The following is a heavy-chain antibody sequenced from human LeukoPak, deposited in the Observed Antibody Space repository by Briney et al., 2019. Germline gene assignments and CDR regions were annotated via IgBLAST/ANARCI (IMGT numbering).Heavy chain of an antibody. V-gene: IGHV3-48*01. D-gene: IGHD1-7*01. CDR2: IDRSGNDI. CDR3: AKDYITGTGGY. CDR1: GFTFSSYS. J-gene: IGHJ4*02. Sequence: PGGSLRLSCAASGFTFSSYSMNWVRQAPGKGLEWISYIDRSGNDIRYADSVKGRFTISRDNSKNTLYLQMNSLRAEDTAVYYCAKDYITGTGGYWGQGTLVTVSS.